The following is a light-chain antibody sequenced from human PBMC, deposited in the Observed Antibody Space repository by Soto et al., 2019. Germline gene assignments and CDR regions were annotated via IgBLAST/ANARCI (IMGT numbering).Light chain of an antibody. CDR1: QSVSSY. J-gene: IGKJ4*01. CDR3: QQRSNWPRLT. V-gene: IGKV3-11*01. Sequence: EIVLTQSPATLSLSPGERATLSCRASQSVSSYLAWYQRKPGQAPRLLIYDASNRATGIPARFSGSGSGTDFTLSISCLEPEDFAVYYCQQRSNWPRLTFGGGTKVDIK. CDR2: DAS.